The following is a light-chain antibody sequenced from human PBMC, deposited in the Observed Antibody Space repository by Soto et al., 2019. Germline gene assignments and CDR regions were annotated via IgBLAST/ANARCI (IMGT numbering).Light chain of an antibody. CDR2: DAS. V-gene: IGKV3-20*01. CDR1: QTVRNNY. Sequence: EFVLTQSPGTLSLSPGERSTLSCSSSQTVRNNYLAWYQQKPGQAPRLLIYDASSRATGIPDRFSGGGSGTDFTLTISRLEPEDSAVYYCQQFSSYPLTFGGGTKVDI. CDR3: QQFSSYPLT. J-gene: IGKJ4*01.